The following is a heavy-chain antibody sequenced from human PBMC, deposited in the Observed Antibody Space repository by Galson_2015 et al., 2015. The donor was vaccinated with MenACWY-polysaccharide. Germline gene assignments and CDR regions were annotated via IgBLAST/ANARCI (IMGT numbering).Heavy chain of an antibody. V-gene: IGHV3-23*01. CDR3: AKLPGGSNIIVGEYFQH. Sequence: SLRLSCAASGFTFSSCTMSWVRQAPGKGLEWVSAISGSGGSTKYPDSGEGRFPMFRQKSQKTLFLGKKSLRAEDTAVYYCAKLPGGSNIIVGEYFQHWGQGTLVTVSS. D-gene: IGHD3-22*01. CDR1: GFTFSSCT. CDR2: ISGSGGST. J-gene: IGHJ1*01.